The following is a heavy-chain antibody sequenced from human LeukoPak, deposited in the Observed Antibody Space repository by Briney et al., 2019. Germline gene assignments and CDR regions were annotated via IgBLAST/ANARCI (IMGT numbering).Heavy chain of an antibody. V-gene: IGHV4-61*02. Sequence: SETLSLTCTASGGSISSGSYYWSWIRQPAGKGLEWIGRIYTSGSTNYNPSLKSRVTISVDTSKNQFSLKLSSVTAADTAVYYCARVFDPSLPADAFDIWGQGTMVTVSS. CDR1: GGSISSGSYY. J-gene: IGHJ3*02. CDR2: IYTSGST. CDR3: ARVFDPSLPADAFDI. D-gene: IGHD3-3*01.